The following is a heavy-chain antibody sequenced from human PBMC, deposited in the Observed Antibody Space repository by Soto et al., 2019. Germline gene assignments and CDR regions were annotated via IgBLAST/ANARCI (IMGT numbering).Heavy chain of an antibody. CDR1: GYTLTELS. D-gene: IGHD5-18*01. CDR3: ARVGPESGYRYGTPSYFDY. CDR2: FDPEDGET. Sequence: PSVKFSSKVSGYTLTELSMHWVRQAPGKGLEWMGGFDPEDGETIYAQKFQGRVTMTEDTSTDTAYMELSSLRSEDTAVYYCARVGPESGYRYGTPSYFDYWGQGTLVTVSS. J-gene: IGHJ4*02. V-gene: IGHV1-24*01.